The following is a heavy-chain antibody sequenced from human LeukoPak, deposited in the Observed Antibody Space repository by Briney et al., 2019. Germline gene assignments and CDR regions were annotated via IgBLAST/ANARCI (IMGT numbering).Heavy chain of an antibody. J-gene: IGHJ4*02. CDR2: IWYDGSNK. Sequence: GGSLRLSCAASGFTFSSYGMHWVRQAPGKGLEWVAVIWYDGSNKYYADSVKGRFTISRDNSKNTLYLQMNSLRAEDTAVYYCARGEGGYGDSYYFDYWGQGTLVTVSS. V-gene: IGHV3-33*01. CDR3: ARGEGGYGDSYYFDY. D-gene: IGHD4-17*01. CDR1: GFTFSSYG.